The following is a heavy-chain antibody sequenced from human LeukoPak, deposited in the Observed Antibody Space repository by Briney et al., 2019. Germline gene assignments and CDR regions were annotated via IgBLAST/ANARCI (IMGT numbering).Heavy chain of an antibody. D-gene: IGHD3-10*01. J-gene: IGHJ4*02. CDR3: AKDLGHYYGSGGFDY. Sequence: GGSLRLSCAASGFTFSSYGMHWVRQAPGKGLEWVAFIRYDGSNKYYADSVKGRFTISRDNSKNTLYLQMNSLRAEDTAVYYCAKDLGHYYGSGGFDYWGQGTLVTVPS. CDR1: GFTFSSYG. CDR2: IRYDGSNK. V-gene: IGHV3-30*02.